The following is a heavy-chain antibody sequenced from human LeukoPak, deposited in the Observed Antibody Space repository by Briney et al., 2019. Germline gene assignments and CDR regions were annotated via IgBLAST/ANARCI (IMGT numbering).Heavy chain of an antibody. Sequence: GRSLRLSCAASGFTFSSYGMHWVRQAPGKGLEWVAVISYDGSNKYYADSVKGRFTISRDNSKNTLYLQMNSLRAEDTAVYYCAKAYYYGSGSYLIDYWGQGTLVTVSS. J-gene: IGHJ4*02. CDR2: ISYDGSNK. CDR3: AKAYYYGSGSYLIDY. D-gene: IGHD3-10*01. CDR1: GFTFSSYG. V-gene: IGHV3-30*18.